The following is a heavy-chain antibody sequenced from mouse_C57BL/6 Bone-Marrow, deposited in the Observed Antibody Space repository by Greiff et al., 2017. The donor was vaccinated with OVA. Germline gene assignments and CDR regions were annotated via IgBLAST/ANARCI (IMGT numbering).Heavy chain of an antibody. CDR1: GYTFTSYW. CDR3: ARCCRVYYGTPYAMDY. D-gene: IGHD2-1*01. J-gene: IGHJ4*01. V-gene: IGHV1-69*01. CDR2: IDPSDSYT. Sequence: QVQLQQPGAELVMPGASVKLSCKASGYTFTSYWMHWVKQRPGQGLEWIGEIDPSDSYTNYNQKFKGKSTLTVDKSSSTAYMQLSSLTSEDSAVYYCARCCRVYYGTPYAMDYWGQGTSVTVSS.